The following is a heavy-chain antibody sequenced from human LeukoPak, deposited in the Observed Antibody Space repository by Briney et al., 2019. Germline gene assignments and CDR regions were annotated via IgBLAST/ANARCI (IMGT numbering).Heavy chain of an antibody. J-gene: IGHJ4*02. CDR3: ARAYYYDTSATPDY. V-gene: IGHV3-33*08. D-gene: IGHD3-22*01. CDR2: IWYDGSIK. Sequence: SGGSLRLSCAASGFTFSSYWMHWVRQAPGKGLEWVAVIWYDGSIKYYADSVKGRFTISRDNSKNTLYLQMNSLRAEDTAVYYCARAYYYDTSATPDYWGQGTLVTVSS. CDR1: GFTFSSYW.